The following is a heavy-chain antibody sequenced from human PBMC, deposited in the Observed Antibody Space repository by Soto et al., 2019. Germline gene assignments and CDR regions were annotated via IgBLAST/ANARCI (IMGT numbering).Heavy chain of an antibody. V-gene: IGHV4-39*01. J-gene: IGHJ4*02. CDR1: GGSISSSSYY. Sequence: PSETLSLTCTVSGGSISSSSYYWGWIRQPPGKGLEWIGSIYYSGSTYYNPSLKSRVTISVDTSKNQFSLKLSSVTAADTAVYYCASSNPPVTTIDYWGQGTLVTVSS. D-gene: IGHD4-17*01. CDR3: ASSNPPVTTIDY. CDR2: IYYSGST.